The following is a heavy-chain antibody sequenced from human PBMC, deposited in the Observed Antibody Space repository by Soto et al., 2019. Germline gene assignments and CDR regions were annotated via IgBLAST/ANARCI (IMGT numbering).Heavy chain of an antibody. CDR3: ARDQSSSSKLYNWFDP. Sequence: SEMSLTCTVSGGSISSYYWSWIRQPPGKGLEWIGYIYYSGSTNYNPSLKSRVTISVDTSKNQFSLKLSSVTAADTAVYYCARDQSSSSKLYNWFDPWGQGTLVTVSS. J-gene: IGHJ5*02. V-gene: IGHV4-59*01. CDR2: IYYSGST. D-gene: IGHD6-6*01. CDR1: GGSISSYY.